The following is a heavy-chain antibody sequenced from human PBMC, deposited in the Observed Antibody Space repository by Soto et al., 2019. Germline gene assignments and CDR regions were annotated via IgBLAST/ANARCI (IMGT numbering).Heavy chain of an antibody. CDR1: GVSISSYY. CDR3: ARKYSSSWYGTSAFDI. J-gene: IGHJ3*02. CDR2: IYYSGST. D-gene: IGHD6-13*01. Sequence: SETLSLTCTVSGVSISSYYWSWIRQPPGKGLEWIGYIYYSGSTNYNPSLKSRVTISVDTSKNQFSLKLSSVTAADTAVYYCARKYSSSWYGTSAFDIWGQGTMVTVSS. V-gene: IGHV4-59*01.